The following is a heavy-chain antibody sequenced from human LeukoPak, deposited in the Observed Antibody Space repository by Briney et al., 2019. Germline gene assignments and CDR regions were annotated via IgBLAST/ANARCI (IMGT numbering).Heavy chain of an antibody. D-gene: IGHD5-24*01. V-gene: IGHV1-69*05. CDR1: GGTFSSYA. CDR2: IIPIFGTA. J-gene: IGHJ4*02. CDR3: ARGRWLPWYFDY. Sequence: SVKVSCKASGGTFSSYAISWVRQAPGQGLEWMGGIIPIFGTANYAQRFQGRVTITTDGSTSTAYMELSSLRSEDTAVYYCARGRWLPWYFDYWGQGTLVTVSS.